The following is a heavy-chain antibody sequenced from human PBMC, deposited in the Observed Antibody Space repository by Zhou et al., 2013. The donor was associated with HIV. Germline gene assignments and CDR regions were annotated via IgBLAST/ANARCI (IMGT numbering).Heavy chain of an antibody. CDR1: GYTFTNYY. V-gene: IGHV1-46*01. CDR2: PNPKSGIV. CDR3: ARESNASGKGRSVDF. J-gene: IGHJ4*02. Sequence: QVQLVQSESDVKKPGASAKVSCKTSGYTFTNYYVYWLRQAPGQGLEVMGIPNPKSGIVNYVERFQAKVIMTRDTSTSTVYLWLSSLTSDDTATYYCARESNASGKGRSVDFWGQGTRLIVSS. D-gene: IGHD3-10*01.